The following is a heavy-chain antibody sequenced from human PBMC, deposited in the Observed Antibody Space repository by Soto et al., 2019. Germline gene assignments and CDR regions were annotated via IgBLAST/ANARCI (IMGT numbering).Heavy chain of an antibody. Sequence: GGSLRLSCAAYGFTFSSYAMSWVRQAPGKGLEWVSDISGSGGSTYYADSEKGRFTISRDNSKNTLYLQRTSLRAEDTAVYYCANDQNRCSGNAFDIWGQGTMVTVSS. D-gene: IGHD3-10*02. CDR1: GFTFSSYA. J-gene: IGHJ3*02. CDR3: ANDQNRCSGNAFDI. V-gene: IGHV3-23*01. CDR2: ISGSGGST.